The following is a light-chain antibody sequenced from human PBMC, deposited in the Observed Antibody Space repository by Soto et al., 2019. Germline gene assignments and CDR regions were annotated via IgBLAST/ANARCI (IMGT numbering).Light chain of an antibody. J-gene: IGKJ1*01. CDR3: KQYGSSPPWT. Sequence: LXPGERATLSCRASQSVSSSYLAWYQQKPGQAPRLLIYGASSRATGIPDRFSGSGSGTDFTLTISRLEPEDFAVYYCKQYGSSPPWTFGQGTKVEIK. CDR1: QSVSSSY. V-gene: IGKV3-20*01. CDR2: GAS.